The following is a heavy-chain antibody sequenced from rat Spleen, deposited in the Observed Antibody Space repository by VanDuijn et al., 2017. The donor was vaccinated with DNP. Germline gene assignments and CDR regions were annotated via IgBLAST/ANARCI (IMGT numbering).Heavy chain of an antibody. V-gene: IGHV3-1*01. CDR1: GHSITSNY. CDR3: ARWVWYFDY. J-gene: IGHJ2*01. Sequence: EVQLQESGPGLVKPSQSLSLTCSVTGHSITSNYWGWIRKFPGNKMEYIGHISFSGSPNYNPSLKSRISITRDTSKNLFFLHLDSVTTEDTATYYCARWVWYFDYWGQGIIVTVSS. CDR2: ISFSGSP.